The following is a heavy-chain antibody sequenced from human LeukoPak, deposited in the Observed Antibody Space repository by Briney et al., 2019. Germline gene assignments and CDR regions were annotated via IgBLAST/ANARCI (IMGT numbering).Heavy chain of an antibody. CDR3: AKDVFRAYGDWTLYYFDY. D-gene: IGHD4-17*01. CDR2: ISGSGGST. Sequence: GGSLRLSCAASGFTFSTYAMSWVPQAPGKGLEWVSGISGSGGSTYYADSVKGRFTISRDNSKNTLDLQMNSLRAEDTAVYYCAKDVFRAYGDWTLYYFDYWGQGTLVTVSS. V-gene: IGHV3-23*01. J-gene: IGHJ4*02. CDR1: GFTFSTYA.